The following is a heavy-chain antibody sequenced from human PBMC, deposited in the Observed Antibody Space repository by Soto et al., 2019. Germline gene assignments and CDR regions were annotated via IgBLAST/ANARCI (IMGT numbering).Heavy chain of an antibody. J-gene: IGHJ6*03. CDR3: ATTDYRGSSWYGRDYYYYYYMDV. D-gene: IGHD6-13*01. Sequence: PGGSLRLSCAASGFTFSSYAMSWVRQAPGKGLEWVSAISGSGGSTYYADSVKGRFTISRDNSKNTPYLQMNSLRAEDTAVYYCATTDYRGSSWYGRDYYYYYYMDVWGKGTTVTVSS. V-gene: IGHV3-23*01. CDR1: GFTFSSYA. CDR2: ISGSGGST.